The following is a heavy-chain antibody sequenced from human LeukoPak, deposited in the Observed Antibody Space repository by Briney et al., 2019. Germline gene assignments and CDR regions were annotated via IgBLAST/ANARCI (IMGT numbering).Heavy chain of an antibody. Sequence: ASVKVSCKASGYTFTNYNFSWVRQAPGQGLEWMGWISTYNGNTNYAQKLQGRVTMTTDTSTSTAYMELRSLRSDDTAVYYCARAISITGTTYYYYGMDVWGQGTTVTVSS. V-gene: IGHV1-18*01. J-gene: IGHJ6*02. CDR3: ARAISITGTTYYYYGMDV. CDR2: ISTYNGNT. D-gene: IGHD1-7*01. CDR1: GYTFTNYN.